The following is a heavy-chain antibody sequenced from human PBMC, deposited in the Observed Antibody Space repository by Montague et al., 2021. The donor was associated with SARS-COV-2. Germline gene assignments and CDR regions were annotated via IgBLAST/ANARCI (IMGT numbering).Heavy chain of an antibody. CDR1: GGCISSFY. Sequence: SETLSLTCTISGGCISSFYWSWFRRPPGKGLEWIGSISDSGSTNYNPSLTSRVTMSVDTSKNQFSLKVNSVTAADTAVYYCARHYSATLPAVYWGQGTLVTVSS. J-gene: IGHJ4*02. CDR2: ISDSGST. CDR3: ARHYSATLPAVY. D-gene: IGHD2-15*01. V-gene: IGHV4-59*08.